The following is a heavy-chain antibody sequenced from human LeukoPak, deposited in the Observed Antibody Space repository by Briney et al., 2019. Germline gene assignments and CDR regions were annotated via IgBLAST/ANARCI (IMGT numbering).Heavy chain of an antibody. V-gene: IGHV3-9*03. D-gene: IGHD3-16*01. Sequence: GGSLRLSCAASGFTFDDYAMHWVRQAPGKGLEWVSGITWNSDNIEYADSVKGRFTISRDNAKNSLYLQMNSPRAEDMALYYCAKGGGGRLIYYYYMDVWGKGTTVTVSS. J-gene: IGHJ6*03. CDR2: ITWNSDNI. CDR3: AKGGGGRLIYYYYMDV. CDR1: GFTFDDYA.